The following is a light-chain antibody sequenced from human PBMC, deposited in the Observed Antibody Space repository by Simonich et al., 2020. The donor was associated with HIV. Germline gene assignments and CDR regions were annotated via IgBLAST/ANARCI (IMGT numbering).Light chain of an antibody. V-gene: IGKV4-1*01. CDR3: QQYYSTPPT. Sequence: DIVMTQSPDSLAVSLGERATIHCKSSQSVLSSSNNKNYLAWYQQKSGQPPKLLMYWASTRESGVPDRFSGSGSGTDFTLTISSLQAEDVAVYYCQQYYSTPPTFGQGTKVEIK. CDR2: WAS. J-gene: IGKJ1*01. CDR1: QSVLSSSNNKNY.